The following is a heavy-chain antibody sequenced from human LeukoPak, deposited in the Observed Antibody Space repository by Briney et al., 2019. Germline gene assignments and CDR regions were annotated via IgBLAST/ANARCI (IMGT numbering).Heavy chain of an antibody. CDR2: FIPSGGST. Sequence: ASVKVSCKASGYTFTSYYIHWVRQAPGQGLEWMGIFIPSGGSTSYAQKFRGRVTMTKDTSTSTVYMELSSLRSEDTAVYYCARDPLKVAATGLDYWGQGTLVTVSS. V-gene: IGHV1-46*01. CDR1: GYTFTSYY. CDR3: ARDPLKVAATGLDY. D-gene: IGHD6-13*01. J-gene: IGHJ4*02.